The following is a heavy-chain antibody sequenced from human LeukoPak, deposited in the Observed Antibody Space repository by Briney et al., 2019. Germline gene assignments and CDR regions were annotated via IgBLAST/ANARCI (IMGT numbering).Heavy chain of an antibody. Sequence: ASVKVSCKASGYTFTGYYMHWVRQAPGQGLEWMGWINPNSGGTNYAQKFQGRVTMTRDTSISTAYMELSRLRSDDTAVYYCARAHYYDSGSNNWFDPWGQGTLVTVSS. V-gene: IGHV1-2*02. CDR2: INPNSGGT. CDR3: ARAHYYDSGSNNWFDP. CDR1: GYTFTGYY. D-gene: IGHD3-10*01. J-gene: IGHJ5*02.